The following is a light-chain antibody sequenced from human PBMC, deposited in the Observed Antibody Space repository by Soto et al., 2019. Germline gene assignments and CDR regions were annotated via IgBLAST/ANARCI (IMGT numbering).Light chain of an antibody. CDR3: QSYDNILSGPL. CDR1: SSNFGAGYD. CDR2: KNN. J-gene: IGLJ3*02. Sequence: QSVLTQPPSVSGAPGQRVTISCTGSSSNFGAGYDVHWYQQFPGTAPKLLIYKNNNRPSGVPDRFSGSKSGTSASLAITGLRAEDEADYYCQSYDNILSGPLFGGGTQLTVL. V-gene: IGLV1-40*01.